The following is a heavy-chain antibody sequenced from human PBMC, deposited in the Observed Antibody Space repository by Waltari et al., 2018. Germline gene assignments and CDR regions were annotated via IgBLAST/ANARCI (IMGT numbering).Heavy chain of an antibody. V-gene: IGHV4-38-2*01. J-gene: IGHJ1*01. Sequence: QVQLQESGPGLVKPSETLSLTCAVSGYSISSGYYWGWIRQPPGKGLEWIGSIYHSGRNHYNPVLKSRVTRSEDTSKNQFSLKLSSVTAADTAVYYCARLPSSGWYEHWGQGTLVTVSS. CDR1: GYSISSGYY. CDR2: IYHSGRN. CDR3: ARLPSSGWYEH. D-gene: IGHD6-19*01.